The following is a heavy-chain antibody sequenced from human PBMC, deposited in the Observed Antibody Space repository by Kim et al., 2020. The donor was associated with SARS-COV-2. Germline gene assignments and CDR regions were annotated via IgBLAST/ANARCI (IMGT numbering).Heavy chain of an antibody. D-gene: IGHD6-13*01. CDR3: ARGRIAAAGTFDY. V-gene: IGHV4-34*01. Sequence: YNPSLESRVPISVDTSKTQFSLKLSTVTAADTAVYYCARGRIAAAGTFDYWGQGTLVTVSS. J-gene: IGHJ4*02.